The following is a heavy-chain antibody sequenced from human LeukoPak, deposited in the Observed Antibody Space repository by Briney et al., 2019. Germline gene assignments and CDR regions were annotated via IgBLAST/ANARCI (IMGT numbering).Heavy chain of an antibody. CDR1: GGSISSYY. Sequence: SETLSLTCTVSGGSISSYYWSWIRQPAGTGLEWIGRIYINVNTNYNPSLKSRVTMSVDTSKNQFSLKLSSVTAADTAVYYCARLVFGSGSYANLYLFDPWGQGTLVTVSS. D-gene: IGHD3-10*01. CDR2: IYINVNT. CDR3: ARLVFGSGSYANLYLFDP. J-gene: IGHJ5*02. V-gene: IGHV4-4*07.